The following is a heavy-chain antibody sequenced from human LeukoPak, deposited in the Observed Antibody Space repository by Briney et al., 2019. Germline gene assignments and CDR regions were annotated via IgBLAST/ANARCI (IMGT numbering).Heavy chain of an antibody. Sequence: GGSLRLSCAASGFTFSSYEMHWVRQAPGKGLEWVSYISSSGSTIYYADSVKGRFTISRDNAKNSLYLQMNSLRAEDTAVYYCVRDLPLSGGPGIDVWGQGTTVTVSS. CDR3: VRDLPLSGGPGIDV. J-gene: IGHJ6*02. CDR1: GFTFSSYE. D-gene: IGHD1-26*01. CDR2: ISSSGSTI. V-gene: IGHV3-48*03.